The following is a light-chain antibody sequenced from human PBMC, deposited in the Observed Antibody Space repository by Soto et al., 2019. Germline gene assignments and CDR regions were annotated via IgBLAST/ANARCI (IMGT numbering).Light chain of an antibody. V-gene: IGKV1-39*01. CDR2: AAS. Sequence: DIQMTQSPSSLSASAGERVTITCRASQPLSTYLNWYQQRAGKAPKLLIYAASTLQSGVRSRFSGSGSGTDFTLTTTSLQPEDFATYYCQQSYTTPLTFGGGTKLGIK. CDR3: QQSYTTPLT. CDR1: QPLSTY. J-gene: IGKJ4*01.